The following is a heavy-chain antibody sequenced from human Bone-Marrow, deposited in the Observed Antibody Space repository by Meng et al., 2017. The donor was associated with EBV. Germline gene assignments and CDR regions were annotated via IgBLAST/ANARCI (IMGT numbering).Heavy chain of an antibody. J-gene: IGHJ5*02. CDR2: VYHSGTT. V-gene: IGHV4-39*01. CDR3: ARRAASWFDP. D-gene: IGHD5-18*01. Sequence: ESDPGRVNPSETLSLTCTVSGESITTYTSYWGWIRQPPGKGLEWIGIVYHSGTTYYNPSLQSRVTISVDTSKNQFSLKMNSVTAADTAVYYCARRAASWFDPWGQGALVTVSS. CDR1: GESITTYTSY.